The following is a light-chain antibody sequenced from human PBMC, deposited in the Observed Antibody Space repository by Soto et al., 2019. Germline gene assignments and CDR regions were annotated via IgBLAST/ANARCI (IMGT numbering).Light chain of an antibody. CDR1: NSDVGRYNS. Sequence: QSALTQPHSVSGSPGQSVTISCTGTNSDVGRYNSVSWYQQLPGKAPQLIISAVRQRPSGVPDRFSGSKSGNTASLTISGLQTDDEADYFCSSYTANDNWVFGGGTKLTVL. V-gene: IGLV2-11*01. J-gene: IGLJ3*02. CDR3: SSYTANDNWV. CDR2: AVR.